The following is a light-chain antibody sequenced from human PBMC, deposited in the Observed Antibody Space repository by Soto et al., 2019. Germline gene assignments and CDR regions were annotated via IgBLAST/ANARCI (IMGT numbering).Light chain of an antibody. CDR3: QHYGSAPGT. J-gene: IGKJ1*01. Sequence: EIVSTQYPDTLSASRARSATHSCSASQTVGRDYLAWYQHKPGQATRLIIQGAATRATGIPDRFSGSGSETDFTITISRLEPEDFAGYYCQHYGSAPGTFGQGTKVDIK. V-gene: IGKV3-20*01. CDR1: QTVGRDY. CDR2: GAA.